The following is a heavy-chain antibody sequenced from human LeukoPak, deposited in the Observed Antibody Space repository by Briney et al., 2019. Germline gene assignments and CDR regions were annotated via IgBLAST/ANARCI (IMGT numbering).Heavy chain of an antibody. CDR2: ISLISGSI. D-gene: IGHD3-22*01. Sequence: AGGSLRLSCAASGFTFDAYAMHCDRQAPGKGLEWVSGISLISGSIGYADSVKGRFTISRDNDQNSLYLQMNSLRAEDTALYYCAKDIWYSYGFFYYDSSGPFDYWGQGTLVTVSS. CDR3: AKDIWYSYGFFYYDSSGPFDY. CDR1: GFTFDAYA. V-gene: IGHV3-9*01. J-gene: IGHJ4*02.